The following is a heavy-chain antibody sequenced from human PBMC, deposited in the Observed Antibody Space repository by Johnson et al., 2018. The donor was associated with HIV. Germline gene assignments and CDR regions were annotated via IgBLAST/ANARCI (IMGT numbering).Heavy chain of an antibody. J-gene: IGHJ3*02. Sequence: VQLVESGGGVVQPGGSLRLSCAASGFTFSDYGIHWVRQAPGKGLEWVAFIRYDGGNILYANSVKGRFIISRDNSKNTLFLQMNSLRPEDTAVYYCAKDLPSGRYFGAFDIWGQGTMVTVSS. CDR2: IRYDGGNI. CDR1: GFTFSDYG. D-gene: IGHD6-19*01. CDR3: AKDLPSGRYFGAFDI. V-gene: IGHV3-30*02.